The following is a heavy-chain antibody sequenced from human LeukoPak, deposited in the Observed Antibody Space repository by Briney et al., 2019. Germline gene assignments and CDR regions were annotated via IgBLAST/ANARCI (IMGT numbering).Heavy chain of an antibody. D-gene: IGHD3-3*01. V-gene: IGHV3-7*03. CDR3: TRPGAIIGVVRPFDI. J-gene: IGHJ3*02. Sequence: GGSLRLSCAASGFIFSSYWMTWVRQAPGKGPEWVANIKADGSDKYYVDSVKGRFTISRDNAKNSLYLQMNSLRVEDTALYYCTRPGAIIGVVRPFDIWGQGTMVTVSS. CDR2: IKADGSDK. CDR1: GFIFSSYW.